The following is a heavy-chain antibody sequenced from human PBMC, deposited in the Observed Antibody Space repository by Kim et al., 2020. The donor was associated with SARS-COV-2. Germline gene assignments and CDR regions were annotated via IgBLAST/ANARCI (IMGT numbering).Heavy chain of an antibody. CDR1: GFTVSSNY. J-gene: IGHJ6*02. CDR2: IYSGGST. CDR3: ARDWDYGDYLDYYYGMDV. V-gene: IGHV3-66*01. D-gene: IGHD4-17*01. Sequence: GGSLRLSCAASGFTVSSNYMSWVRQAPGKGLEWVSVIYSGGSTYYADSVKGRFTISRDNSKNTLYLQMNSLRAEDTAVYYCARDWDYGDYLDYYYGMDVWGQGTTVTVSS.